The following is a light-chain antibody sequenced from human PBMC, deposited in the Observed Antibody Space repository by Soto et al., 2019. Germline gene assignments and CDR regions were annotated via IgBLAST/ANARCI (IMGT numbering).Light chain of an antibody. CDR1: SSNIGSNT. CDR3: VAWDDSLNGYVV. Sequence: QSVLSQPPSASGTPGQRVTISCSGSSSNIGSNTVNWYQQLPGTAPKLVIYSNNQRSSGVPDRFSGSKSGTSASLAISGLQSEDEADYYCVAWDDSLNGYVVFGGGTKVTV. CDR2: SNN. V-gene: IGLV1-44*01. J-gene: IGLJ2*01.